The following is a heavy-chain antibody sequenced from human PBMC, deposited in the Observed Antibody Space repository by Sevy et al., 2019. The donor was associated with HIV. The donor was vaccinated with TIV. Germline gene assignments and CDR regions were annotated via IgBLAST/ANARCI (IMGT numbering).Heavy chain of an antibody. J-gene: IGHJ4*02. CDR3: ARFGGLWFGESDMYYFDY. CDR2: ISYDGSNK. D-gene: IGHD3-10*01. CDR1: GFTISRYA. Sequence: GGSLRLSCAASGFTISRYAMHWVRQAPGKGLEWVAVISYDGSNKYYADSVKGRFTISRDNSKNTLYLQMNSLRAEDTAVYYCARFGGLWFGESDMYYFDYWGQGTLVTVSS. V-gene: IGHV3-30*04.